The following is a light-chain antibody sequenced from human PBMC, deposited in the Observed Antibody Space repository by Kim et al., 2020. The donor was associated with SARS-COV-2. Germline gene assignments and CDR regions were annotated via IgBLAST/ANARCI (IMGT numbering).Light chain of an antibody. Sequence: SPGETATLSCRASRCVTNNYLAWYQQKPGQAPRLLIYIASSRATGIPDRFSGSGSGTEFTLTISRLEPEDLAVYYCHQYGSPPSTFGQGTRLDIK. CDR2: IAS. CDR3: HQYGSPPST. V-gene: IGKV3-20*01. J-gene: IGKJ5*01. CDR1: RCVTNNY.